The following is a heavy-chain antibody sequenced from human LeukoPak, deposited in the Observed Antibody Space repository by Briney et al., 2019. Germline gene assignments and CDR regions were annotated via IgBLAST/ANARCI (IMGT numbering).Heavy chain of an antibody. CDR2: ISGSGGST. D-gene: IGHD4-11*01. J-gene: IGHJ3*02. CDR3: AKDHEEGYSNYLLRGLGAFDI. CDR1: GFTFSSYA. V-gene: IGHV3-23*01. Sequence: GGSLRLSCAASGFTFSSYAMSWVRQAPGKGLEWVSAISGSGGSTYYADSVKGRFTISRDNSKNTLYLQMNSLSAEDTAVYYCAKDHEEGYSNYLLRGLGAFDIWGQGTMVTVSS.